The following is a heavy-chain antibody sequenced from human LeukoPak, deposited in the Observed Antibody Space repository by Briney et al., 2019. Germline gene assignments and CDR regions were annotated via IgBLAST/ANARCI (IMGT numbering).Heavy chain of an antibody. CDR2: IISHGGST. J-gene: IGHJ6*03. V-gene: IGHV3-64*02. CDR1: GFTFSSYT. Sequence: GGSLRLSCAASGFTFSSYTMHWVRQAPGKGLEYVSAIISHGGSTHYTDSVRGRFTISRDDSKNTLYLQMGSLRAEDMAVYYYSTVKKGATVSNYYYYYMDVWGKGTTVTVSS. D-gene: IGHD1-26*01. CDR3: STVKKGATVSNYYYYYMDV.